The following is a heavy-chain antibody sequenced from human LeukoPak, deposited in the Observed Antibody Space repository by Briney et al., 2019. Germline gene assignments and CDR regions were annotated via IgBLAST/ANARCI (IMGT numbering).Heavy chain of an antibody. CDR2: IYYSGST. V-gene: IGHV4-39*07. Sequence: PSETLSLTCTVPGGSISSSSYYWGWIRQPPGKGLEWIGSIYYSGSTYYNPSLKSRVTISVATSKNQFSLKLSSVTAADTAVYYCARDRGADAFDIWGQGTMVTVSS. CDR1: GGSISSSSYY. J-gene: IGHJ3*02. CDR3: ARDRGADAFDI. D-gene: IGHD3-16*01.